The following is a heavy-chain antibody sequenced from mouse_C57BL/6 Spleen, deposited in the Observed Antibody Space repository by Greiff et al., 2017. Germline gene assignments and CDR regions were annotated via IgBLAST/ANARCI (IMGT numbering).Heavy chain of an antibody. CDR3: ARPYYGSSYAMDY. D-gene: IGHD1-1*01. V-gene: IGHV1-82*01. CDR1: GYAFSGSW. J-gene: IGHJ4*01. CDR2: IYPGDGDT. Sequence: VQLQQSGPELVKPGASVKISCKASGYAFSGSWMNWVKQRPGKGLEWIGRIYPGDGDTNYNGKFKGKATLTADKSSSTAYMQLSSLTSEDSAVYFCARPYYGSSYAMDYWGQGTSVTVSS.